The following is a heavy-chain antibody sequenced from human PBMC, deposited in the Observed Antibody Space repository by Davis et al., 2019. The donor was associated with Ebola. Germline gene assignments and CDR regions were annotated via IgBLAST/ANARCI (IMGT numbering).Heavy chain of an antibody. CDR2: ISLSPGIPI. Sequence: PGGSLRLSCAASGFTFSISTMNWVRQAPGKGPEWLSTISLSPGIPIYYADSVKGRFTISKDYSKNTLFLQMNSLRVEDTALYYCATGSENFWELLIDWGQGTLVTVSS. D-gene: IGHD4-23*01. CDR3: ATGSENFWELLID. V-gene: IGHV3-23*01. J-gene: IGHJ1*01. CDR1: GFTFSIST.